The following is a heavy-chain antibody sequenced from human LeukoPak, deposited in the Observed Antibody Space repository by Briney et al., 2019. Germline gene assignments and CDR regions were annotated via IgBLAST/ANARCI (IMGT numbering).Heavy chain of an antibody. CDR1: GGSFSGYY. Sequence: PSETLSLTCAVYGGSFSGYYWSWIRQPPGKGLERIGEINHSGSTNYNPSLKSRVTISVDTSKNQFSLKLSSVTAADTAVYYCARHRPTYYYGSGSYYNVWFDPWGQGTLVTVSS. J-gene: IGHJ5*02. CDR2: INHSGST. D-gene: IGHD3-10*01. V-gene: IGHV4-34*01. CDR3: ARHRPTYYYGSGSYYNVWFDP.